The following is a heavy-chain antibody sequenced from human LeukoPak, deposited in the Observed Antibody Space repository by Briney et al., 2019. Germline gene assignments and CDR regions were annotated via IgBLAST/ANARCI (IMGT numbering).Heavy chain of an antibody. Sequence: PGGSLRLSCAASGFTFSDYYMSWNRQAPGKGLEWVSYISSSGSTIYYADSVKGRFTISRDNAKNSLYLQMNSLRAEDTAVYYCASSPRGYSGYGTNFDYWGQGTLVTVSS. CDR3: ASSPRGYSGYGTNFDY. J-gene: IGHJ4*02. CDR2: ISSSGSTI. CDR1: GFTFSDYY. V-gene: IGHV3-11*01. D-gene: IGHD5-12*01.